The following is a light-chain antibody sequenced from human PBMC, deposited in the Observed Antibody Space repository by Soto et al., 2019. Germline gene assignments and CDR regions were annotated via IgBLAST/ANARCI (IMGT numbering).Light chain of an antibody. Sequence: QSALTQPASVSGSPGQSITISCTGTSSDVGGYNYVSWYQQHPGKAPKLMIYEVSNRPSGVSNRFSGSKSGNTASLTISGLQAEDEADYYCSSYTSSSTPYVXXTXTKLXVL. CDR2: EVS. J-gene: IGLJ1*01. CDR1: SSDVGGYNY. CDR3: SSYTSSSTPYV. V-gene: IGLV2-14*01.